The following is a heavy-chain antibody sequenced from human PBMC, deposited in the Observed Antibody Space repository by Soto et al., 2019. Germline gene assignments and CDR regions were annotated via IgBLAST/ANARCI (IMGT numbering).Heavy chain of an antibody. CDR1: GGSFSGYY. J-gene: IGHJ4*02. D-gene: IGHD6-19*01. V-gene: IGHV4-34*01. CDR3: ARVWGSSGWDPFRY. Sequence: QVQLQQWGAGLLKPSETLSLTCAVYGGSFSGYYWSWIRQPPGKGLEWIGEINHSGSTNYNPSLKSRVTISVDTSKNQFSLKLSSVTAAATAVYYCARVWGSSGWDPFRYWGQGSLVTVSS. CDR2: INHSGST.